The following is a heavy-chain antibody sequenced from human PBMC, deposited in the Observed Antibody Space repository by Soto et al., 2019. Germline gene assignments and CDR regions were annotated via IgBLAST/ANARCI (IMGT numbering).Heavy chain of an antibody. CDR1: GFTFSSYA. CDR2: ISGSGGST. CDR3: AKGGRVVPAGPYYYYYMDV. Sequence: GGSLRLSCAASGFTFSSYAMSWVRQAPGKGLEWVSAISGSGGSTYYADSVKGRFTISRENSKNTLYLQMNSLRAEDTAVYYCAKGGRVVPAGPYYYYYMDVWGKGTTVTVSS. D-gene: IGHD2-2*01. V-gene: IGHV3-23*01. J-gene: IGHJ6*03.